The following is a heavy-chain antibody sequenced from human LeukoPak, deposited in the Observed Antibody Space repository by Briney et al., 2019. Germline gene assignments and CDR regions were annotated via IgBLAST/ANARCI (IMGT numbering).Heavy chain of an antibody. D-gene: IGHD1-26*01. V-gene: IGHV3-7*03. J-gene: IGHJ4*02. CDR2: IKQDGSEK. CDR3: TTDLIVGATEFKVADY. CDR1: GFTFSSYW. Sequence: GGSLRLSCAASGFTFSSYWMSWVRQAPGKGLEWVANIKQDGSEKYYVDSVKGRFTISRDNAKNSLYLQMNSLKTEDTAVYYCTTDLIVGATEFKVADYWGQGTLVTVSS.